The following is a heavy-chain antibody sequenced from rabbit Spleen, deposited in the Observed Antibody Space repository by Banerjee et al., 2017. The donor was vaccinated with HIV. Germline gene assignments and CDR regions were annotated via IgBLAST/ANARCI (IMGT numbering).Heavy chain of an antibody. CDR3: ARYSDNTIYSL. CDR2: IYIGSGNT. Sequence: QEQLVESGGGLVKPEGSLKLSCTASGFSFSNKAVMCWVRQAPGKGLEWIACIYIGSGNTYYASWAKGRFTISKTSSTTVTLQMTSLTAADTATYFCARYSDNTIYSLWGQGTLVTVS. CDR1: GFSFSNKAV. D-gene: IGHD2-1*01. V-gene: IGHV1S45*01. J-gene: IGHJ3*01.